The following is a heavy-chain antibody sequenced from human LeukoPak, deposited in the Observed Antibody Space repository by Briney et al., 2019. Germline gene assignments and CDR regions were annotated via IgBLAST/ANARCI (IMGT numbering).Heavy chain of an antibody. CDR1: GGSISSSDYY. CDR2: IYSGGRT. V-gene: IGHV4-39*07. D-gene: IGHD3-10*01. J-gene: IGHJ4*02. Sequence: SETLSLTCTVSGGSISSSDYYWGWIRQPPGKGLEWIGSIYSGGRTYYNPSLESRVTISKDTSKNQFSLRLTSVTAADTAVYYCAKDHGSGSEFDYWGQGTLVTVSS. CDR3: AKDHGSGSEFDY.